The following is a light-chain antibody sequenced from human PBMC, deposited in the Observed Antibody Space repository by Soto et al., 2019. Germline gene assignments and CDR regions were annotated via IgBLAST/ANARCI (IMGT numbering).Light chain of an antibody. Sequence: QSALTQPASVSGSPGQSITISCTGTSGDVGGYNYVSWYQQYPGKAPKLLIYEVSNRPSGVSNRFSGSMSGHTASLSVSGRHAAVEADYYCSAYTISTHRVVFGGGTNLTVL. CDR3: SAYTISTHRVV. CDR1: SGDVGGYNY. CDR2: EVS. J-gene: IGLJ2*01. V-gene: IGLV2-14*01.